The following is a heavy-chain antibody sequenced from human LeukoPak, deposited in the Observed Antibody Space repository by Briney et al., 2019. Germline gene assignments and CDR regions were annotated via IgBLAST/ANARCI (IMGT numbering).Heavy chain of an antibody. D-gene: IGHD6-13*01. CDR1: GFTFSSYG. Sequence: GGSLRLSCAASGFTFSSYGMHWVRQAPGQGLEWVAVISYDGSNKYYADSVKGRFTISRDNSKNTLYLQMNSLRAEDTAVYYCAKDRIDGDLHSSSPDYWGQGTLVTVSS. V-gene: IGHV3-30*18. J-gene: IGHJ4*02. CDR2: ISYDGSNK. CDR3: AKDRIDGDLHSSSPDY.